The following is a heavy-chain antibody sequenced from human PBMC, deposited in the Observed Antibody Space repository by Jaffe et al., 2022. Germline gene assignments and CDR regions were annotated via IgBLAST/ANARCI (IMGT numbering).Heavy chain of an antibody. D-gene: IGHD3-22*01. V-gene: IGHV4-38-2*01. CDR3: ARPHLKYYYDTSASYFGDDAFDI. CDR2: IYHTGST. Sequence: QVQLQESGPGLVKPSETLSLTCAVSGYSISNAYYWGWIRQPPGKGLEWLGSIYHTGSTYYNPSLKGRVTISVDTSKNHFSLKLSSVTAADTAVYYCARPHLKYYYDTSASYFGDDAFDIWGQGTMVTVSS. J-gene: IGHJ3*02. CDR1: GYSISNAYY.